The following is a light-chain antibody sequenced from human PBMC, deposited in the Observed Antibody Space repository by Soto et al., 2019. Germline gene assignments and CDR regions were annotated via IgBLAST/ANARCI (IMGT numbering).Light chain of an antibody. CDR2: LEGSGSY. CDR1: NGHSTYI. J-gene: IGLJ2*01. CDR3: ETWDSNSVI. Sequence: QLVLTQSSSASASLGSSVKLTCTLSNGHSTYIIAWHQQQPGKAPRYLMKLEGSGSYNKGSGVPDRFSGSSSGADRYLTISNLQFEDEADYYCETWDSNSVIFGGGTKVTVL. V-gene: IGLV4-60*02.